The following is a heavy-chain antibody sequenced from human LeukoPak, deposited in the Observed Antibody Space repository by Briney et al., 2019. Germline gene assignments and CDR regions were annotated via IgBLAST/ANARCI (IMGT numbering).Heavy chain of an antibody. CDR3: AKVDSRIAAAGTFDY. CDR1: GGSISSGGYY. D-gene: IGHD6-13*01. CDR2: ISGSGGGT. J-gene: IGHJ4*02. V-gene: IGHV3-23*01. Sequence: ETLSLTCTVSGGSISSGGYYWSWIRQHPGKGLEWVSAISGSGGGTYYADSVKGRFTLSRDNSKNTLYLQMNILKAEDMTVYYCAKVDSRIAAAGTFDYWGQGTLVTVSS.